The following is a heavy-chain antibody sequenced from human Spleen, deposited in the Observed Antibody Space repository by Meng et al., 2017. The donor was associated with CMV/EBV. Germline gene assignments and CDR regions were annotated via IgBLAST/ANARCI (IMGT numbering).Heavy chain of an antibody. CDR1: GYTFTSYG. V-gene: IGHV1-18*01. CDR2: ISAYNGNT. Sequence: KGSGYTFTSYGISWVRQAPGQGLEWMGWISAYNGNTNYAQKLQGRVTMTTDTSTSTAYMELRSLRSDDTAVYYCARELQTARGYYFDYWGQGTLVTVSS. CDR3: ARELQTARGYYFDY. D-gene: IGHD2-21*02. J-gene: IGHJ4*02.